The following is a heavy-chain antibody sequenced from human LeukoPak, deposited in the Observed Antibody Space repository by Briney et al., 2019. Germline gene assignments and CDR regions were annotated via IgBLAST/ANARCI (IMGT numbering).Heavy chain of an antibody. Sequence: PGGSLRLSXAASGFIFSSFSMNWVRQVPGKGLEWVSSISSSSTYIFYADSVKGRFSISRDDAKNSLYLQMNSLRAEDTAVYYCARDFPSRFGEGFDFRGQGTLVTVSS. J-gene: IGHJ5*01. V-gene: IGHV3-21*01. D-gene: IGHD3-10*01. CDR3: ARDFPSRFGEGFDF. CDR2: ISSSSTYI. CDR1: GFIFSSFS.